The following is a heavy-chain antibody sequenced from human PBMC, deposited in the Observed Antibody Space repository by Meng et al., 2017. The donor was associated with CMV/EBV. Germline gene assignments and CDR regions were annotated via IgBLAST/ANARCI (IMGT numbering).Heavy chain of an antibody. J-gene: IGHJ6*02. CDR2: INHSGST. D-gene: IGHD3-3*01. Sequence: SETLSLTCAVYGGSFSGYYWSWIRQPPGKGLEWIGEINHSGSTNYNPSLKGRVTISVDTSKNQFSLKLSSVTAADTAVYYCARVFPRRSDYYYYYYGMDVWGQGTTVTVSS. CDR3: ARVFPRRSDYYYYYYGMDV. CDR1: GGSFSGYY. V-gene: IGHV4-34*01.